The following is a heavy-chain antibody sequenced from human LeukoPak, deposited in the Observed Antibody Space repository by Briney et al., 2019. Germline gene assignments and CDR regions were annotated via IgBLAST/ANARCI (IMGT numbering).Heavy chain of an antibody. V-gene: IGHV3-21*01. CDR2: ITRSNYI. J-gene: IGHJ6*04. CDR3: AELGITMIGGV. Sequence: GGSLRLSCAASGFTFSSYSMNWVRQAPGKGLEWVSSITRSNYIYYADSVKGRFTISRDNAKKSLYMQMNSLRAEDTAVYYCAELGITMIGGVWGKGTTVTISS. CDR1: GFTFSSYS. D-gene: IGHD3-10*02.